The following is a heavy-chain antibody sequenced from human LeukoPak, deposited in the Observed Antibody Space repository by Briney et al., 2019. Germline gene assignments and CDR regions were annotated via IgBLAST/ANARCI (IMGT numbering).Heavy chain of an antibody. CDR3: ARDRLGDGYIREFDS. V-gene: IGHV3-64*01. CDR1: GFSFSSYA. Sequence: GGSLRLSCAASGFSFSSYAMHWVRQAPGKGLEYVSTISSDGHNTSYANFVEGRFTISRDNAENSIYLHMNSLRAEDTAIYYCARDRLGDGYIREFDSWGQGTLVIVSS. D-gene: IGHD5-24*01. CDR2: ISSDGHNT. J-gene: IGHJ4*02.